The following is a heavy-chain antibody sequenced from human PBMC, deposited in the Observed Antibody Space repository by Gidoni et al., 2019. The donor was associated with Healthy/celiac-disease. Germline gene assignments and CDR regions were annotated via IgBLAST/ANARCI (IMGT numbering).Heavy chain of an antibody. Sequence: QVQLQQWGAGLLKPSETLSLTCAVYGGSFSGYYWSWIRQPPGKGLEWIGEINHSGSTNYNPSLKSRVTISVDTSKNQFSLKLSSVTAADTAVYYCARVGMIYCSSTSCGDVWGQGTTVTVSS. J-gene: IGHJ6*02. CDR3: ARVGMIYCSSTSCGDV. V-gene: IGHV4-34*01. CDR1: GGSFSGYY. CDR2: INHSGST. D-gene: IGHD2-2*01.